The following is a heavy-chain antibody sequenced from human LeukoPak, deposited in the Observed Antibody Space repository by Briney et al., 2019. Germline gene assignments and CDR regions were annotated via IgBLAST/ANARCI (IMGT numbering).Heavy chain of an antibody. CDR1: EFTFSSYT. J-gene: IGHJ4*02. Sequence: GGSLRLSCAASEFTFSSYTMSWVRQAPGKGLEWVSAISAGGAGTYYADSVKGRFTISRDNSKNTLYLQMNSLRAEDTAVYYCAKLDYYDTSVYYYDYFDYWGQGTLVTVSS. D-gene: IGHD3-22*01. V-gene: IGHV3-23*01. CDR2: ISAGGAGT. CDR3: AKLDYYDTSVYYYDYFDY.